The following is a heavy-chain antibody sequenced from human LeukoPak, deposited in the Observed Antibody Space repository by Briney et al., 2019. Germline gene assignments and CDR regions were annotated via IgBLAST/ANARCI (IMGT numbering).Heavy chain of an antibody. Sequence: GRSLRLSCAASGFTFSSYAMHWVRQAPGKGLEWVAVISYDGSNKYYADSVKGRFTISRDNSKNTLYLQMNSLRAEDTAVYYCARESSGSSGWYYFDYWGQGTLVTVSS. CDR3: ARESSGSSGWYYFDY. D-gene: IGHD6-13*01. CDR1: GFTFSSYA. V-gene: IGHV3-30*04. CDR2: ISYDGSNK. J-gene: IGHJ4*02.